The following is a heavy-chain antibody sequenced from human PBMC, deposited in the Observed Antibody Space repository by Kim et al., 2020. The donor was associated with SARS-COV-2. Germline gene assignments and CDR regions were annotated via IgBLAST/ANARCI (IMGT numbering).Heavy chain of an antibody. CDR3: ASGSGKVYYYGMDV. CDR2: IYHSGST. D-gene: IGHD3-10*01. V-gene: IGHV4-38-2*02. CDR1: GYSISSGYY. J-gene: IGHJ6*02. Sequence: SETLSLTCTVSGYSISSGYYWGWIRQPPGKGLEWIGSIYHSGSTYYNPSLKSRVTISVDTSKNQFSLKLSSVTAADTAVYYCASGSGKVYYYGMDVWGQGTTVTVSS.